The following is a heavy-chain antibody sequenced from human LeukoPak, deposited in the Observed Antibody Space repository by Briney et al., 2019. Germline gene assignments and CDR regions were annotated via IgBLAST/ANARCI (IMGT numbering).Heavy chain of an antibody. D-gene: IGHD3-9*01. CDR2: VYTRGTT. V-gene: IGHV4-61*02. Sequence: SETLSLTCTLSGGSISLGSFYWTWIRQPAGKRLEWIGFVYTRGTTNYNPSLKSRVTMSLDTSKNQFSLNLNSVTAADTAVYYCARASGRFTIDWAPWTGFDLWGQGTLVAVSS. CDR1: GGSISLGSFY. CDR3: ARASGRFTIDWAPWTGFDL. J-gene: IGHJ4*02.